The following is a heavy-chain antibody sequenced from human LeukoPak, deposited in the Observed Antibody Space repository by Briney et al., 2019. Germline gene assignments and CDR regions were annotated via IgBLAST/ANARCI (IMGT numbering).Heavy chain of an antibody. CDR2: ISGSGGST. Sequence: GGSLRLSCVASGFTFSSHTMSWVRQAPGKGLEWVSAISGSGGSTYYPDSVKGRFTISRHNSKNTLYLQMNSLRAEDTAVYYCARDQLELYAFDIWGQGTMVTVSS. CDR3: ARDQLELYAFDI. CDR1: GFTFSSHT. D-gene: IGHD1-1*01. V-gene: IGHV3-23*01. J-gene: IGHJ3*02.